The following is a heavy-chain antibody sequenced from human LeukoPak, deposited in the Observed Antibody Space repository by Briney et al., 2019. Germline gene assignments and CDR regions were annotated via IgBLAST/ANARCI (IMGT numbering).Heavy chain of an antibody. V-gene: IGHV1-46*01. D-gene: IGHD6-25*01. CDR2: INPSGGST. CDR3: ARGGEYYYYYMDV. CDR1: GYTFTSYY. Sequence: ASVKVSCKASGYTFTSYYMHWVRQAPGQGLEWMGIINPSGGSTSYAQKFQGRVTMTRDMSTSTVYMDLSSLRSEDTAVYFCARGGEYYYYYMDVWGKGTTVTVSS. J-gene: IGHJ6*03.